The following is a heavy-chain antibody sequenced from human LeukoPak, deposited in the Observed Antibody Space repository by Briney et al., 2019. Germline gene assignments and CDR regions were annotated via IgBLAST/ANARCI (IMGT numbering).Heavy chain of an antibody. V-gene: IGHV1-8*01. Sequence: GASVKVSCKASGYTFTSYDINWVRQATGQGLEWMGWMNPNSGNTGYAQKVQGRVTMTRNTSISTAYMELSSLRSEDTAVYYCARGITGTTRGSQDYFDYWGQGTLVTVSS. D-gene: IGHD1-20*01. CDR2: MNPNSGNT. J-gene: IGHJ4*02. CDR1: GYTFTSYD. CDR3: ARGITGTTRGSQDYFDY.